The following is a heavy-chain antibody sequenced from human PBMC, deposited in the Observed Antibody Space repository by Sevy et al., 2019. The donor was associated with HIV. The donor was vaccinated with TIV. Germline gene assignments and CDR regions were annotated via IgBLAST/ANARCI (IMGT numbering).Heavy chain of an antibody. CDR1: GFTFSDYY. CDR2: ISSSGSTI. J-gene: IGHJ3*02. CDR3: ARVGVETYYYDSSGAFDI. D-gene: IGHD3-22*01. V-gene: IGHV3-11*01. Sequence: GGSLRLSCAASGFTFSDYYMSWIRLAPGKGLEWVSYISSSGSTIYYADSVKGRFPISRDNAKNSLYQQMNSLRAEDTAVYYCARVGVETYYYDSSGAFDIWGQGTMVTVSS.